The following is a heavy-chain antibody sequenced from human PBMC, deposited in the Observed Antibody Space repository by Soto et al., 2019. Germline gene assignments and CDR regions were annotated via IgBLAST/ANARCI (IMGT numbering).Heavy chain of an antibody. V-gene: IGHV3-21*01. CDR1: GFTFSSYS. CDR3: ARGRGGDCSGGSCYNDAFDI. CDR2: ISSSSSYI. D-gene: IGHD2-15*01. Sequence: GGSLRLSCAASGFTFSSYSMNWVRQAPGKGLEWVSSISSSSSYIYYADSVKGRFTISRDNAKNSLYLQMNSLRAEDTAVYYCARGRGGDCSGGSCYNDAFDIWGQGTMVTVSS. J-gene: IGHJ3*02.